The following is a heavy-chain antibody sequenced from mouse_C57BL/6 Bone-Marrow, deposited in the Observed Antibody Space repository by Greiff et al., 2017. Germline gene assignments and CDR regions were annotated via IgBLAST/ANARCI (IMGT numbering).Heavy chain of an antibody. CDR2: IYPGDGDT. V-gene: IGHV1-80*01. CDR3: ARWGANWDPFDY. Sequence: QVQLQQSGAELVKPGASVKISCKASGYAFSSYWMNWVKQRPGKGLEWIGQIYPGDGDTNYNGKFKGKATLTADKSSSTAYMQLSSLPSEDSAVYFCARWGANWDPFDYWGQGTTLTVSS. CDR1: GYAFSSYW. J-gene: IGHJ2*01. D-gene: IGHD4-1*01.